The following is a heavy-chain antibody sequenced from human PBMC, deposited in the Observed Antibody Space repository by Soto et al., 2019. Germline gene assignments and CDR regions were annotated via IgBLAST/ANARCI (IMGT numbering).Heavy chain of an antibody. CDR1: GFTLKSYA. D-gene: IGHD6-19*01. CDR3: AKDQVEYCSALSCFGAFDY. J-gene: IGHJ4*02. Sequence: PGGSLRLSCAASGFTLKSYAMGWVRQTPGKGLEWVSVISGSSASIYYADSVKGRFTISRDNSKNTVYLQMNSLRPEDTAIYYCAKDQVEYCSALSCFGAFDYWGQGTLVTVSS. CDR2: ISGSSASI. V-gene: IGHV3-23*01.